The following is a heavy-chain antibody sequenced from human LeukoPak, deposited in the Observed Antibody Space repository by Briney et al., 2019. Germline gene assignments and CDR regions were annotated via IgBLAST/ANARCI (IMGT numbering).Heavy chain of an antibody. D-gene: IGHD6-19*01. Sequence: GGSLRLSCAASGITFNTYWMSWVRQVPGKGLEWVANIKPDGSERYYVDSVKGRFTISRDNAKNSLYLQMNSLRAEDTAVYYCGRGHRSFDPGGQGTLATVSS. CDR3: GRGHRSFDP. CDR1: GITFNTYW. J-gene: IGHJ5*02. CDR2: IKPDGSER. V-gene: IGHV3-7*01.